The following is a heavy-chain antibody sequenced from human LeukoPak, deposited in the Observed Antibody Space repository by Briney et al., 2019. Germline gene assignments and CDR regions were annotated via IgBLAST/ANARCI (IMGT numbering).Heavy chain of an antibody. D-gene: IGHD4-17*01. J-gene: IGHJ4*02. Sequence: SETLSLTCAVYGGSFSGYYWSWIRQPPGKGLEWIGEINHSGSTNYNPSLKSRVTISVDPSKNQFSLKLSSVTAADAAVYYCARGHGDYGGNYFDYWGQGTLVTVSS. CDR3: ARGHGDYGGNYFDY. V-gene: IGHV4-34*01. CDR1: GGSFSGYY. CDR2: INHSGST.